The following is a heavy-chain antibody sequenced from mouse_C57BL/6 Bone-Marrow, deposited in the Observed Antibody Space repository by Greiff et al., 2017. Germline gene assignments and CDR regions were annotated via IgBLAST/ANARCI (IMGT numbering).Heavy chain of an antibody. Sequence: VKLLESGAELARPGASVKLSCTASGYTFTSYGISWVQQRTGQGLEWIGDIYPRSGNTYYLETFKGKATLTADNSSSTVYLELRSLTSEDSAVYFGAGGVWRFADWGQGTLVTVSA. CDR1: GYTFTSYG. V-gene: IGHV1-81*01. J-gene: IGHJ3*01. CDR3: AGGVWRFAD. CDR2: IYPRSGNT.